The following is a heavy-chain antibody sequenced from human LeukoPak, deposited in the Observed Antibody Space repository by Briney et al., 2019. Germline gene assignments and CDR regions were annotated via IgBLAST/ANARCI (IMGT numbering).Heavy chain of an antibody. CDR1: GGSISSSSYY. CDR3: ARGYCSSTSCSHYNWFDP. V-gene: IGHV4-39*07. CDR2: IYYSGST. D-gene: IGHD2-2*01. J-gene: IGHJ5*02. Sequence: PSETLSLTCTVFGGSISSSSYYWGWIRQPPGKGLEWIGSIYYSGSTYYNPSLKSRVTISVDTSKNQFSLKLSSVTAADTAVYYCARGYCSSTSCSHYNWFDPWGKGTLVTVSS.